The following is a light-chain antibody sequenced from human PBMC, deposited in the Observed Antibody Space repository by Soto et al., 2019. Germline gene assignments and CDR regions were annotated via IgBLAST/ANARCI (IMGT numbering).Light chain of an antibody. CDR1: QSISSW. V-gene: IGKV1-5*03. J-gene: IGKJ1*01. CDR3: QQYNSYPWT. CDR2: KAS. Sequence: RVKQSPSTVSASVGDRVTITCRASQSISSWLAWYQQKPGKAPKLLIYKASGLESGVPSRFSGSGSGTEFTLTISSLQPDDFATYYCQQYNSYPWTFGQGTKVDIK.